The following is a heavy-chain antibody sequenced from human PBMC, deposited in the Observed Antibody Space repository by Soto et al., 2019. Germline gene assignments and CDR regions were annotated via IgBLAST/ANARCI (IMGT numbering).Heavy chain of an antibody. Sequence: SETLSLTCTVSGDSISSYSWNWIRQPPGKGLEWIGYVYYSGSTNYNPSLKSRVTMSVDTSKNQFSLQLSSVTAADTAVYYCASRKSGLPFDYWGQGILVTVSS. CDR1: GDSISSYS. J-gene: IGHJ4*02. CDR3: ASRKSGLPFDY. CDR2: VYYSGST. V-gene: IGHV4-59*01. D-gene: IGHD3-16*01.